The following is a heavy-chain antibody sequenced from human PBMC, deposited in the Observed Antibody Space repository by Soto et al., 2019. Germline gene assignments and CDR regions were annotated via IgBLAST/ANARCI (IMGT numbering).Heavy chain of an antibody. V-gene: IGHV3-21*01. CDR3: ARALGWIAAAGTLIRLGWFDP. Sequence: EVQLVESGGGLVKPGGSLRLSCAASGFTFSSYSMNWVRQAPGKGLEWVSSISSSSSYIYYADSVKGRFTISRDNAKNSLYLQMNSLRAEDTAVYYCARALGWIAAAGTLIRLGWFDPWGQGTLVTVSS. J-gene: IGHJ5*02. D-gene: IGHD6-13*01. CDR1: GFTFSSYS. CDR2: ISSSSSYI.